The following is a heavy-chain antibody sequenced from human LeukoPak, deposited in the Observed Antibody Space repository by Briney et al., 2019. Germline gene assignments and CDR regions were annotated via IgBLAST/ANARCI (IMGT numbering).Heavy chain of an antibody. CDR2: IKQDGSEK. D-gene: IGHD1-26*01. V-gene: IGHV3-7*01. CDR3: ARASREY. J-gene: IGHJ4*02. CDR1: GFTFSSYG. Sequence: PGRSLRLSCAASGFTFSSYGMHWVRQAPGKGLEWVANIKQDGSEKYYVDSVKGRFTISRDNAKNSLYLQMNSLRAEDTAVYYCARASREYWGQGTLVTVSS.